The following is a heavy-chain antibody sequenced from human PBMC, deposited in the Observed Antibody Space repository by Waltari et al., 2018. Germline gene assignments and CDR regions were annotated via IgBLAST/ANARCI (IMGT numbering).Heavy chain of an antibody. D-gene: IGHD3-9*01. J-gene: IGHJ4*02. CDR2: IYYSGST. CDR3: ARASKDILTGYLTYYFDY. V-gene: IGHV4-39*07. CDR1: GRSISTSSYY. Sequence: QLQLQESGPGLVKPSVTLSLPCTVSGRSISTSSYYWACIRHPPGKGLEWIGSIYYSGSTYYNPSLKSRVTISVDTTKNQFSLKLSSVTAADTAVYYCARASKDILTGYLTYYFDYWGQGTLVTVSS.